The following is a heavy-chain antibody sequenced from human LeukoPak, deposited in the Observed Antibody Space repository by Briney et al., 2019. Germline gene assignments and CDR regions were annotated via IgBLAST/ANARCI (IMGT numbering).Heavy chain of an antibody. V-gene: IGHV4-34*01. CDR2: INHSGST. Sequence: SETLSLTCAVYGGSFSGYYWSWIRQPPGKGLEWIGEINHSGSTNYNPSLKSRVTISVDTSKNQFSLKLSSVTAADTAVYYCATHRSGEGHYYFDYWGQGTLVTVSS. J-gene: IGHJ4*02. CDR3: ATHRSGEGHYYFDY. D-gene: IGHD2-15*01. CDR1: GGSFSGYY.